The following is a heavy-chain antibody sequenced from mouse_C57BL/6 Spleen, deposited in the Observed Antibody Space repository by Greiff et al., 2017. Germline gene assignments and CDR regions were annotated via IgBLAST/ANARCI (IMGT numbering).Heavy chain of an antibody. CDR1: GYTFTDYY. CDR2: IYPGSGNT. CDR3: ARGYGSSGYAMDY. D-gene: IGHD1-1*01. V-gene: IGHV1-76*01. J-gene: IGHJ4*01. Sequence: QVQLQQSGAELVRPGASVKLSCKASGYTFTDYYINWVKQRPGQGLEWIARIYPGSGNTYYNEKFKGKATLTAEKSSSTAYMQLSSLTSEDSAVYFCARGYGSSGYAMDYWGQGTSVTVSS.